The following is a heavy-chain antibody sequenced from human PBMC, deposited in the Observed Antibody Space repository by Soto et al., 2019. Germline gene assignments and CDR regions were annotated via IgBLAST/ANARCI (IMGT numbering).Heavy chain of an antibody. Sequence: QVQLVQSGAEVKKPGSSVKVSCKASGDTFNFYTISWVRQAPGQGLEWMGRIIPMLGMSNYAQKFQDRVTIIADKSTSTAYMQLISLRSEDTAIYYCATSYGSGSRPFDYWGQGTPVTVSS. CDR2: IIPMLGMS. J-gene: IGHJ4*02. V-gene: IGHV1-69*02. D-gene: IGHD3-10*01. CDR3: ATSYGSGSRPFDY. CDR1: GDTFNFYT.